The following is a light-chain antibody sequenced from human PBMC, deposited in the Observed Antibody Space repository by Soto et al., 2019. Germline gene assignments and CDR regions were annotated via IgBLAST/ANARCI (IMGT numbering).Light chain of an antibody. J-gene: IGKJ1*01. CDR2: GAS. CDR3: QQYNNWWT. Sequence: EIVMTQSPDTLSVSPGERATLSCRAGQSVSSNLAWYQQKPGQAPRLLIYGASTRATGIPARFTGSGSGTEFTLTISSLQFDDSAVYYCQQYNNWWTFGQGTKVEIK. V-gene: IGKV3-15*01. CDR1: QSVSSN.